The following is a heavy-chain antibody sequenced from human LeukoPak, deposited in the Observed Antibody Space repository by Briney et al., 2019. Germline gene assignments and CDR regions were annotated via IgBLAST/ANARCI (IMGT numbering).Heavy chain of an antibody. CDR2: IRSKANSYAT. J-gene: IGHJ4*02. CDR3: TRHPDSVGAKNTLFDY. CDR1: GFTFSGSA. D-gene: IGHD1-26*01. V-gene: IGHV3-73*01. Sequence: PGGSLRLSCAASGFTFSGSAMHWVRQASGKGLEWVGRIRSKANSYATAYAASMKGRFTISRDDSKNTAYLQMNSLKTEDTAVYYCTRHPDSVGAKNTLFDYWGQGTLVTVSS.